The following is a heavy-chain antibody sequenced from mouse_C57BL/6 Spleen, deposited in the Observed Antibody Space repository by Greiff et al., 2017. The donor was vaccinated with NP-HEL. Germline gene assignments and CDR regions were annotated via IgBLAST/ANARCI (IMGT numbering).Heavy chain of an antibody. CDR3: ARGVYYYGSKAMDY. CDR1: GFTFSDYG. D-gene: IGHD1-1*01. Sequence: EVHLVESGGGLVKPGGSLKLSCAASGFTFSDYGMHWVRQAPEKGLEWVAYISSGSSTIYYADTVKGRFTISRDNAKNTLFLQMTSLRSEDTAMYYCARGVYYYGSKAMDYWGQGTSVTVSS. V-gene: IGHV5-17*01. J-gene: IGHJ4*01. CDR2: ISSGSSTI.